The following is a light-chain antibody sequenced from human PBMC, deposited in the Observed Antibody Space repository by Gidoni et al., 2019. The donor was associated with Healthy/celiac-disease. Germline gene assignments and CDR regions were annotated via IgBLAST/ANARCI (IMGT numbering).Light chain of an antibody. V-gene: IGLV3-21*02. CDR3: QVWDSSSDHVV. CDR2: DDS. CDR1: NMGSKS. J-gene: IGLJ2*01. Sequence: SYVLPQPPSVSVAPGQTARITCGGNNMGSKSVHWYQQKPGQAPVLVVYDDSDRPSGIPARFSGSNSGNTATLTISRVEAGDEADYYCQVWDSSSDHVVFGGGTKLTVL.